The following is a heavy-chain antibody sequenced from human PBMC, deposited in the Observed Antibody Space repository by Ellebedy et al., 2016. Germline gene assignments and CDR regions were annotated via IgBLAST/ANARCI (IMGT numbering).Heavy chain of an antibody. CDR1: GVSTSSHY. CDR3: ARADSSGWYPNLGY. D-gene: IGHD6-19*01. Sequence: SETLSLXXTVSGVSTSSHYWSWIRQPPGKGLEWIGYIYYSGSTSYNPSLKSRVTISVDTSKNHFSLKLSSVTAADTAVYYCARADSSGWYPNLGYWGQGTLVTVSS. V-gene: IGHV4-59*11. J-gene: IGHJ4*02. CDR2: IYYSGST.